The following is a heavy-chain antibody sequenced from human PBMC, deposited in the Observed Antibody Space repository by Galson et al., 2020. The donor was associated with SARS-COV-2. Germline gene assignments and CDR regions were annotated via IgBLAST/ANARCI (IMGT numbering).Heavy chain of an antibody. CDR2: IYYSGST. Sequence: SETLSLTCTVSGGSISSYYWSWIRQPPGKGLEWIGYIYYSGSTNYNPSLKSRVTISVDTSKNQFSQKLSSVTAADTAVYYCARAAQTYYDFWSGYYNAPHFDYWGQGTLVAVSS. J-gene: IGHJ4*02. CDR3: ARAAQTYYDFWSGYYNAPHFDY. D-gene: IGHD3-3*01. CDR1: GGSISSYY. V-gene: IGHV4-59*01.